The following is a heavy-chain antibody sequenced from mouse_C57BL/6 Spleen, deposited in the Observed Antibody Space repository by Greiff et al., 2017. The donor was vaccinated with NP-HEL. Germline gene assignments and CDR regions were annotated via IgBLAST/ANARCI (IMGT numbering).Heavy chain of an antibody. CDR3: AREAKLGHWFAY. Sequence: QVQLQQSGAELVMPGASVKLSCKASGYTFTSYWMHWVKQRPGQGLEWIGEIDPSDSYTNYNQKFKGKSTLTVDKSSSTAYMQLSSLTSEDSAVYYCAREAKLGHWFAYWGQGTLVTVSA. D-gene: IGHD4-1*01. CDR2: IDPSDSYT. V-gene: IGHV1-69*01. CDR1: GYTFTSYW. J-gene: IGHJ3*01.